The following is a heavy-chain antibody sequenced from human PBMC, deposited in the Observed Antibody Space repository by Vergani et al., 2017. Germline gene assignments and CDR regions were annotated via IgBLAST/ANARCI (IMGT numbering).Heavy chain of an antibody. J-gene: IGHJ6*02. V-gene: IGHV4-38-2*01. CDR2: IYHSGST. Sequence: QVQLQESGPGLVKPSETLSLTCAVSGYSISSGYYWGWIRQPPGKGLGWIGSIYHSGSTYYNPSLKSRVTISVDTSKNQFSLKLSSVTAADTAVYYCAKANPRNSGYDYLYYYHAMDVWGQGTTVTVSS. D-gene: IGHD5-12*01. CDR3: AKANPRNSGYDYLYYYHAMDV. CDR1: GYSISSGYY.